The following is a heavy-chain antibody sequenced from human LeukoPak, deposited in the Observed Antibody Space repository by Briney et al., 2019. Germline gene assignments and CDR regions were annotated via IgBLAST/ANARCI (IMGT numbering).Heavy chain of an antibody. CDR2: ISYGGGNQ. CDR3: ARGKTVSGDLDY. V-gene: IGHV3-30-3*01. D-gene: IGHD2-21*02. Sequence: GGSLRLSCAASGFSFSTYVMSWVRQAPGKGLEWVAVISYGGGNQHYADSVKGRLTISRDNSNNTLFLQMNDLRVEDTAVYYCARGKTVSGDLDYWGQGTLVTVSP. CDR1: GFSFSTYV. J-gene: IGHJ4*02.